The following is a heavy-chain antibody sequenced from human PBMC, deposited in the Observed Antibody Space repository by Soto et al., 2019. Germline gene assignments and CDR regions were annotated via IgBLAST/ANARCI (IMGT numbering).Heavy chain of an antibody. Sequence: GGSLRLSCAASGFTFSSYAMSWVRQAPGKGLEWVSAISGSGGSTYYADSVKGRFTISRDNSKNTLYLQMNSLRAEDTAVYYCAKDQDYYGSAYPDYWGQGTLVTVSS. CDR1: GFTFSSYA. D-gene: IGHD3-10*01. J-gene: IGHJ4*02. CDR2: ISGSGGST. V-gene: IGHV3-23*01. CDR3: AKDQDYYGSAYPDY.